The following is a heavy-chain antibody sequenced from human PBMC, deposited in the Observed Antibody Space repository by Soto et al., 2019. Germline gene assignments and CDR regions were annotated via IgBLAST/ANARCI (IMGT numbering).Heavy chain of an antibody. J-gene: IGHJ5*02. V-gene: IGHV3-21*01. Sequence: PGGSLRLSCAASGFTFSSYSMNWVRQAPGKGLEWVSSISSSSSYIYYADSVKGRFTISRDNAKNSLYLQMNSLRAEDTAVYYCARGLNYYDSSGYYSPWGQGTLVTVSS. D-gene: IGHD3-22*01. CDR1: GFTFSSYS. CDR3: ARGLNYYDSSGYYSP. CDR2: ISSSSSYI.